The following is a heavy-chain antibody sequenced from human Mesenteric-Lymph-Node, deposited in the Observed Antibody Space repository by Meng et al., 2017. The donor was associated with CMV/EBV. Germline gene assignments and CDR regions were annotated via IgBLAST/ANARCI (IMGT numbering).Heavy chain of an antibody. V-gene: IGHV1-2*06. CDR1: GYTFSDYY. CDR3: ARDTSRWFGASDP. CDR2: IIPKSGGT. J-gene: IGHJ5*02. Sequence: CQASGYTFSDYYMHWVRQAPGQGLEWMGRIIPKSGGTTYAQKFQGRVTMTRDTSISTAYMELSWLTSDDTAVYYCARDTSRWFGASDPWGQGTLVTVSS. D-gene: IGHD3-10*01.